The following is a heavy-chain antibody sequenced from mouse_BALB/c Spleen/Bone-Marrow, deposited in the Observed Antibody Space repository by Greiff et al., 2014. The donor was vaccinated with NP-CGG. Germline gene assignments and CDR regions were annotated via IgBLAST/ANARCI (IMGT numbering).Heavy chain of an antibody. CDR3: VTKGSSGYGLFAY. J-gene: IGHJ3*01. Sequence: QLQQSGPELVKPGASVKMSCKASGYTFTDYYMKWVKQSHGENLEWIGDINPNNGDTFYNQKFKGKATLTVDTSSSTAYMQLNSLTSEDSAVYYCVTKGSSGYGLFAYWGQGTLVTVSA. V-gene: IGHV1-26*01. CDR2: INPNNGDT. CDR1: GYTFTDYY. D-gene: IGHD3-1*01.